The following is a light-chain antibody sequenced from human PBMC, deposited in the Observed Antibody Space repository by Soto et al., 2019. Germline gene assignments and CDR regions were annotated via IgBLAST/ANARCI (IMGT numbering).Light chain of an antibody. Sequence: QSALTQPASVSGSPGQSITISCTGTSSDVGSYNLVSWYQQHPGKAPKLMIYEVSTRPSGVSNRFSGSKSGNTASLTISGLQAEDEAAYYCCSYAGSSTFVVFGGGTKLTVL. CDR1: SSDVGSYNL. CDR2: EVS. V-gene: IGLV2-23*02. J-gene: IGLJ2*01. CDR3: CSYAGSSTFVV.